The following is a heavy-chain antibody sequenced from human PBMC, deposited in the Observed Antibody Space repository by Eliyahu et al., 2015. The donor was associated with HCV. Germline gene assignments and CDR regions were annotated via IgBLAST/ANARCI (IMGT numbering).Heavy chain of an antibody. V-gene: IGHV3-49*04. CDR1: GFTFGXFA. D-gene: IGHD2-2*01. Sequence: EVQLVESGGGLVQPGRSLRLSCTXSGFTFGXFAMSWVRLAPGKGXEWVGFIRSKAYGGTTEYAASVKGRFTISRDESKSIAYLQMNSLKTEDTAVYYCTRDLGYCSSTSCSWLDYWGQGTLVTVSS. CDR2: IRSKAYGGTT. CDR3: TRDLGYCSSTSCSWLDY. J-gene: IGHJ4*02.